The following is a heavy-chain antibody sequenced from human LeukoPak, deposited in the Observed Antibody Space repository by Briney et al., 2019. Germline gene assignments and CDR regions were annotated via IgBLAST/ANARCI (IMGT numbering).Heavy chain of an antibody. V-gene: IGHV3-23*01. CDR3: ARDPNGDYIGAFDF. CDR2: IRAGGDTT. J-gene: IGHJ3*01. Sequence: GGSLRLSCSASGFTFGDYAMSWVRQAPGKGLEWVSAIRAGGDTTVYADAVRGRFTISRDNSNNALYLQMNELRADDTAVYYCARDPNGDYIGAFDFWGQGTMVTVSS. CDR1: GFTFGDYA. D-gene: IGHD4-17*01.